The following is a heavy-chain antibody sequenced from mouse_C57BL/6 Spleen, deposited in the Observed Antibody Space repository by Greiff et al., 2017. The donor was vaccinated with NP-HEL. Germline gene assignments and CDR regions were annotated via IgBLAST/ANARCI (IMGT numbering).Heavy chain of an antibody. J-gene: IGHJ3*01. V-gene: IGHV1-26*01. CDR2: INPNNGGT. Sequence: EVQLQQSGPELVKPGASVKISCKASGYTFTDYYMNWVKQSHGKSLEWIGDINPNNGGTSYNQKFKGKAILTVDKTSSTAYMELRSLTSEDSAVYYCAREENGYYDADWGQGTLVTVSA. CDR1: GYTFTDYY. CDR3: AREENGYYDAD. D-gene: IGHD2-3*01.